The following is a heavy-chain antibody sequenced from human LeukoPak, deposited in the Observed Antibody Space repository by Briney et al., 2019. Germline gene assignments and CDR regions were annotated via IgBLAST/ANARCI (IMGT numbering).Heavy chain of an antibody. Sequence: ASVKVSCKASGYTFTSYDINWVRQATGQGLEWMGWMNPNSGNTGYAQKFQGRVTITRNTSVSTAYMELSSLRSEDTAVYYCARAPLRFLEWLPYYYYYMDVWGKGTTVTVSS. J-gene: IGHJ6*03. CDR1: GYTFTSYD. CDR3: ARAPLRFLEWLPYYYYYMDV. D-gene: IGHD3-3*01. CDR2: MNPNSGNT. V-gene: IGHV1-8*03.